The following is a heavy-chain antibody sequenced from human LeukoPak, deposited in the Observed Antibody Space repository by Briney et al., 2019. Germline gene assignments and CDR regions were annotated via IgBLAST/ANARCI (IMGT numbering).Heavy chain of an antibody. D-gene: IGHD3-10*01. CDR3: ARHSDVIGAI. V-gene: IGHV5-51*01. CDR1: GYTFTHQW. Sequence: AASLKISCKASGYTFTHQWIGWVRQKSGSGLEWMGIIYPRDSDTRYSPSFQGHVTISADTSINTAYLEWSRLEASDTGIYYCARHSDVIGAIWGQGTLVTVSS. J-gene: IGHJ4*02. CDR2: IYPRDSDT.